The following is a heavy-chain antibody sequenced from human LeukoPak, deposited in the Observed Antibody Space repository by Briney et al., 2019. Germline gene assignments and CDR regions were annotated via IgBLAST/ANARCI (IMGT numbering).Heavy chain of an antibody. CDR3: AKPYSSGYYFDY. D-gene: IGHD6-19*01. J-gene: IGHJ4*02. V-gene: IGHV3-48*03. CDR1: GFTFSSYE. CDR2: ISSSGSTI. Sequence: GGSLRLSCAASGFTFSSYEMNWVRQAPGKGLEWVSYISSSGSTIYYADSVKGRFTISRDNAKNSLYLQMNSLRAEDTAVYYCAKPYSSGYYFDYWGQGTLVTVSS.